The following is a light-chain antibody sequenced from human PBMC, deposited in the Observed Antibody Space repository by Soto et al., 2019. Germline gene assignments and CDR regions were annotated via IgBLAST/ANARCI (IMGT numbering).Light chain of an antibody. J-gene: IGKJ1*01. CDR2: GAS. Sequence: EIGMTQSPATLSVSPGERATLSCRASQSVSSNFAWYQQKPGQAPRLLIYGASTRATGIPARFSGSGSGTEFTLTISSLQSEDFAVYYCQQYNNSPPLWTFGQGTKVEIK. V-gene: IGKV3-15*01. CDR1: QSVSSN. CDR3: QQYNNSPPLWT.